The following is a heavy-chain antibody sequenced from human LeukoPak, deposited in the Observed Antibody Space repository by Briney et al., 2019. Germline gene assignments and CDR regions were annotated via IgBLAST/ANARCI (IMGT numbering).Heavy chain of an antibody. V-gene: IGHV4-39*01. Sequence: SETLSLTCTVSGGSISSSSHYWGWTRQPPGKGLEWIVSIYYSGSTYYNPSLKSRVTISVDTSKNQFSLKLTSVTAADTAVYYCARHQSYYYDYYMDVWGKGTTVTISS. CDR3: ARHQSYYYDYYMDV. CDR1: GGSISSSSHY. CDR2: IYYSGST. J-gene: IGHJ6*03.